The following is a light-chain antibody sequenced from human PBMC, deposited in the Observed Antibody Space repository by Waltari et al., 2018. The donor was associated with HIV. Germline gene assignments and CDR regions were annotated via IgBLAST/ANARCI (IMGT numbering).Light chain of an antibody. CDR3: GSWDSSLSGVV. J-gene: IGLJ2*01. Sequence: QSVLAQPPSVSAAPGQRVTISCSGSSSNVGNNYVSWYQHFPGTAPKLLIDDVNKRPSGMPDRFSGSKAGTSATLDITGLETGDEADYYGGSWDSSLSGVVFGGGTKLSVL. V-gene: IGLV1-51*01. CDR1: SSNVGNNY. CDR2: DVN.